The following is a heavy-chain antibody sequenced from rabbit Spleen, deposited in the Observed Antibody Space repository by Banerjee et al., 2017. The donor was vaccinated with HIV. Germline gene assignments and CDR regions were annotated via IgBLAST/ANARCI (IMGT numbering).Heavy chain of an antibody. CDR2: IYVGSGGGT. V-gene: IGHV1S45*01. Sequence: QEQLVESGGGLVQPGGSLKLSCTVSGFDISSSYWICWVRQAPGKGLEWIACIYVGSGGGTKYASWAKGRFTISKTSSTTVTLEMTSLTVADTATFFCGRAGEGGYGYLDLWGPGTLVTVS. J-gene: IGHJ4*01. D-gene: IGHD2-1*01. CDR3: GRAGEGGYGYLDL. CDR1: GFDISSSYW.